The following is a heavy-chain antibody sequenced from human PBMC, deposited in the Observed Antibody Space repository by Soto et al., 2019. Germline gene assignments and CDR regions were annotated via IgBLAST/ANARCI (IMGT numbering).Heavy chain of an antibody. Sequence: EVQLVESGGGLVHPGRSLRLSCTASGFTFGDYAMSWVRQAPGKGLEWVGFIRSKAYGGTTEYAASVKGRFTISRDDSKSIAYLQMNSLKTEDTAVYYCTRGNDSSIVVVPAAPSCFDYWGQGTLVTVSS. V-gene: IGHV3-49*04. CDR2: IRSKAYGGTT. J-gene: IGHJ4*02. CDR3: TRGNDSSIVVVPAAPSCFDY. D-gene: IGHD2-2*01. CDR1: GFTFGDYA.